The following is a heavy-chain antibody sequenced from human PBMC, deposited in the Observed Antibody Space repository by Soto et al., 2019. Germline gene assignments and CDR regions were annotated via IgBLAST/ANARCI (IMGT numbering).Heavy chain of an antibody. CDR3: AIGADIVVVPAAHKGAWFDP. CDR2: FDPEGGET. CDR1: GYTLTELS. J-gene: IGHJ5*02. Sequence: QVQLVQSGAEVKKPGASVKVSCKVSGYTLTELSMHWVRQAPGKGLEWMGGFDPEGGETIYAQKFQGRVTMTEDTSTDTAYMELSSLRSEDTAVYYCAIGADIVVVPAAHKGAWFDPWGQGTLVTVSS. V-gene: IGHV1-24*01. D-gene: IGHD2-2*01.